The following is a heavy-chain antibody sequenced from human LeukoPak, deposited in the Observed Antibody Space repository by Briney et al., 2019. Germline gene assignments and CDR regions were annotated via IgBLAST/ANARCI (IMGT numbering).Heavy chain of an antibody. J-gene: IGHJ3*01. D-gene: IGHD3-16*01. CDR1: GGSISSGSYY. Sequence: TLSLTCTVSGGSISSGSYYWSWIRQPAGKGLECIGRIYISGGTDYNPSLKSRVTMSVDTSKNQFSLKLSSVTAADTAVYYCARGEGGVWGQGTMVTVSS. V-gene: IGHV4-61*02. CDR3: ARGEGGV. CDR2: IYISGGT.